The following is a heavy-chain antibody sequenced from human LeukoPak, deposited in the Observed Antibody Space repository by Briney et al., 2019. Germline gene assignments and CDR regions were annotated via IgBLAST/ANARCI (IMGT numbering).Heavy chain of an antibody. CDR3: ASAHTYYYDSSGYRPGAYFDY. J-gene: IGHJ4*02. Sequence: SETLSLTCTVSGGSISSGGYYWSWIRQHPGKGLEWIGYIYYSGSTYYNPSLKSRVTISVDTSKNQFSLKLSSVTAADTAVYYCASAHTYYYDSSGYRPGAYFDYWGQGTPVTVSS. CDR2: IYYSGST. D-gene: IGHD3-22*01. CDR1: GGSISSGGYY. V-gene: IGHV4-31*03.